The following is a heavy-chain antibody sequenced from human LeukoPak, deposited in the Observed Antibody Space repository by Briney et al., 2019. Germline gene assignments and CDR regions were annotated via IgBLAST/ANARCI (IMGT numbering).Heavy chain of an antibody. CDR3: ASGYSGYSYGDY. V-gene: IGHV3-30*04. CDR1: GFTFSSYA. Sequence: PGGSLRLSCAASGFTFSSYAMHWVRQAPGKGLEWVAVISYDGSNKFYADSVKGRFTISRDYSKNTLYLQMNGLRVEDTAVYYCASGYSGYSYGDYWGQGTLVTVSP. D-gene: IGHD5-12*01. CDR2: ISYDGSNK. J-gene: IGHJ4*02.